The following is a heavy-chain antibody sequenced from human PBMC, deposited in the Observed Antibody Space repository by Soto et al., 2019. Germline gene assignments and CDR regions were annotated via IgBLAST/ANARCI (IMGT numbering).Heavy chain of an antibody. CDR2: ISYSGST. CDR1: GAPISSDDYY. CDR3: AREVNNYYGMDV. J-gene: IGHJ6*02. V-gene: IGHV4-30-4*01. Sequence: QVQLQESGPGLVKPSQTLSLTCSISGAPISSDDYYWSWFRQPPGKGLEWIGYISYSGSTYYNPSLKSRITISVDTSKTQFSLILSSVTAADTAVFYCAREVNNYYGMDVWGQGTTVTVSS.